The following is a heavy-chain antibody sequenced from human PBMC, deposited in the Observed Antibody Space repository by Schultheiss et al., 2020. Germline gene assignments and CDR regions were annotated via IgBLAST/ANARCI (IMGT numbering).Heavy chain of an antibody. CDR1: GYTFTGYY. CDR2: INPNSGGT. D-gene: IGHD3-22*01. J-gene: IGHJ4*02. V-gene: IGHV1-2*02. CDR3: ARVLPTYYYDSSGYATFDY. Sequence: ASVKVSCKASGYTFTGYYMHWVRQAPGQGLEWMGWINPNSGGTNYAQKFQGRVTMTRDTSISTAYMELSRLRSDDTAVYYCARVLPTYYYDSSGYATFDYWGQGTLVTVSS.